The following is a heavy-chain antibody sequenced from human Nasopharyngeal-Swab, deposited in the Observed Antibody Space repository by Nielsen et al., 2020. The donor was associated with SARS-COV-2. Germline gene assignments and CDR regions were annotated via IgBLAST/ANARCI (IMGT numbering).Heavy chain of an antibody. Sequence: PGGSLRLSCAVYGGSFTTYYWNWIHQSPGKGLEWIAEINHAGSTNYSPSLKSRITISVDTSKNQFSLKLNSVTATDTAVYYCARGYGSFPYYFDHWGQGTLVTVSS. D-gene: IGHD1-26*01. V-gene: IGHV4-34*01. J-gene: IGHJ4*02. CDR2: INHAGST. CDR3: ARGYGSFPYYFDH. CDR1: GGSFTTYY.